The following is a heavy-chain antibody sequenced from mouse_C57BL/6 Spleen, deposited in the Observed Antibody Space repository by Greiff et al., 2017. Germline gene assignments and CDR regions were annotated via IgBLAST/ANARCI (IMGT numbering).Heavy chain of an antibody. Sequence: VQLKQSGGGLVKPGGSLKLSCAASGFTFSDYGMHWVRQAPEKGLEWVAYISSGSGTIYYADIVKGRFTISRDNAKNTLFLQMTSLRSEDTAMYYCARGWLLFDYWGQGTTLTVSS. CDR1: GFTFSDYG. CDR2: ISSGSGTI. D-gene: IGHD2-3*01. J-gene: IGHJ2*01. CDR3: ARGWLLFDY. V-gene: IGHV5-17*01.